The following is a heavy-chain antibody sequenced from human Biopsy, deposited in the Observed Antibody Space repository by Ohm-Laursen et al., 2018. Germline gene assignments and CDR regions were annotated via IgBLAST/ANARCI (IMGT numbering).Heavy chain of an antibody. CDR3: ARDTRWSPYSMDV. J-gene: IGHJ6*02. CDR2: IFYDGSNT. V-gene: IGHV3-33*08. CDR1: GFTFNNYG. Sequence: SLRLSCAASGFTFNNYGMHWVRQAPGKGLEWVAFIFYDGSNTYYADSVKGRVTISRDNAKNSLYLQMHSPRAEDTAVYYCARDTRWSPYSMDVWGQGTTVTVSS. D-gene: IGHD4-23*01.